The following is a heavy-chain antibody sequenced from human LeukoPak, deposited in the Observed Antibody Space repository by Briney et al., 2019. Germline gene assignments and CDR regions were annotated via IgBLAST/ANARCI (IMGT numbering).Heavy chain of an antibody. CDR2: INPNSGGT. J-gene: IGHJ4*02. D-gene: IGHD4-17*01. V-gene: IGHV1-2*02. CDR1: GYTFTGYY. Sequence: ASVKVSCKASGYTFTGYYMHWVRQAPGQGLEWMGWINPNSGGTNYAQKFQGRVTMTRDTSISTAYVELSRLRSDDTAVYYCARLDYGVNKFDYWGQGTLVTVSS. CDR3: ARLDYGVNKFDY.